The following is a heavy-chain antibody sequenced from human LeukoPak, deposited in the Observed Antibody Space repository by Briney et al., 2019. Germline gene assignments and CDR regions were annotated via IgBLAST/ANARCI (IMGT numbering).Heavy chain of an antibody. J-gene: IGHJ4*02. V-gene: IGHV1-69*13. Sequence: SVKVSCKASGGTFSSYAISWVRQAPGQGLEWMGGIIPIFGTANYAQKFQGRVTITADESTSTADMELSSPRSEDTAVYYCARAASYYYDSSGYYYRGQGTLVTVSS. CDR1: GGTFSSYA. CDR3: ARAASYYYDSSGYYY. D-gene: IGHD3-22*01. CDR2: IIPIFGTA.